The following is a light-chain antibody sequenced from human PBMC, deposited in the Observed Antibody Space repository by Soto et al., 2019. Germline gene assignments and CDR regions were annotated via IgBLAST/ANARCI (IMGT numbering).Light chain of an antibody. CDR1: QSLLHSNGYNY. Sequence: DIVMTQSPLALSVTPGEPASISCRSSQSLLHSNGYNYLDWYLQKPGQSPQLLIYAGSNRASGVPDRFSGSGSATDFTLKISRVEAEDVGTYDCMQDVQTPRTFGPGTKLEIK. CDR2: AGS. V-gene: IGKV2-28*01. CDR3: MQDVQTPRT. J-gene: IGKJ2*01.